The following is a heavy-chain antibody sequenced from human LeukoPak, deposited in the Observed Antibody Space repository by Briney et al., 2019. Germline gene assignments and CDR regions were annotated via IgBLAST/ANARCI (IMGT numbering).Heavy chain of an antibody. Sequence: SETLSLTCTVSGDSISDYYWSWIRQPPGKGLEWIGEVYYNGSTHYNPSLKSRVAISVDTSKNQFSLRLRSVTAADTAIYYCARELDGNGGWFDPWGQGTLVTVSS. CDR1: GDSISDYY. D-gene: IGHD5-24*01. CDR2: VYYNGST. V-gene: IGHV4-59*01. CDR3: ARELDGNGGWFDP. J-gene: IGHJ5*02.